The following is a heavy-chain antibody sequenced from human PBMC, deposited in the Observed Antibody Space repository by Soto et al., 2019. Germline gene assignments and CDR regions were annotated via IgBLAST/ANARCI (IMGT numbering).Heavy chain of an antibody. D-gene: IGHD4-17*01. Sequence: QVQLVESGGGVVQPGRSLRLSCAASGFTFSSYGMHWVRQAPGKGLEWVAVISYDGSNKYYADSVKGRFTISRDNSKNTLYLQMNSLRAEDTAVYYCAKSADYGDDYFDDWGQGTLVTVSS. CDR1: GFTFSSYG. CDR2: ISYDGSNK. V-gene: IGHV3-30*18. CDR3: AKSADYGDDYFDD. J-gene: IGHJ4*02.